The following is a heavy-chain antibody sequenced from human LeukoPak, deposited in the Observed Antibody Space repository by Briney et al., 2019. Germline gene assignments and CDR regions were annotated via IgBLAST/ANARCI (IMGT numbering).Heavy chain of an antibody. CDR1: GYTFTSYG. D-gene: IGHD6-13*01. Sequence: ASVKVSCKASGYTFTSYGISWVRQAPGQGLEWMGWISAYNGNTNYAQKLQGRVTMTTDTSTSTAYMELRSLRSDDTAVYYCPREMVEAAAGKDYYYYMDVWGKGTTVTVSS. CDR2: ISAYNGNT. CDR3: PREMVEAAAGKDYYYYMDV. J-gene: IGHJ6*03. V-gene: IGHV1-18*01.